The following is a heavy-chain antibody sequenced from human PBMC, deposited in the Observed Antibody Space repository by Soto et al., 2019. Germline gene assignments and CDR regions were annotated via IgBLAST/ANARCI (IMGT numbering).Heavy chain of an antibody. D-gene: IGHD3-22*01. J-gene: IGHJ6*02. Sequence: GASVKVSCKASGGTFSSYAISWVRQAPGQGLEWMGGIIPIFGTANYAQKFQGRVTITADESTSTAYMELSSLRSEDTAVYYCARSGSGYENYKPNYYGMDVWGQGTTVTVSS. CDR2: IIPIFGTA. CDR3: ARSGSGYENYKPNYYGMDV. CDR1: GGTFSSYA. V-gene: IGHV1-69*13.